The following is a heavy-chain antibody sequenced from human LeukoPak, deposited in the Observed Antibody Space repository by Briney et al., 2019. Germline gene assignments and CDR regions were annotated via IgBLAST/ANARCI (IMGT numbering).Heavy chain of an antibody. CDR1: GGSITRRSYY. V-gene: IGHV4-39*07. CDR2: IYYSGST. D-gene: IGHD3-3*01. CDR3: ARIFLVVDCFDY. Sequence: PSETLSLTCNVSGGSITRRSYYWGWIRQPPGKGLEWIGSIYYSGSTYYNPSLKSRVTISVDTSKNQFSLRLSSVTAADTAVYYCARIFLVVDCFDYWGQGTLVTVSS. J-gene: IGHJ4*02.